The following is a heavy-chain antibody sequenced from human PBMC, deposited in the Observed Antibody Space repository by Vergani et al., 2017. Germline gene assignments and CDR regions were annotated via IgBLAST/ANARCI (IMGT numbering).Heavy chain of an antibody. J-gene: IGHJ6*02. CDR3: TRRLGYCSGGSCYGYYGMDV. CDR1: GFTFSGSA. V-gene: IGHV3-73*01. CDR2: IRSKANSYAT. D-gene: IGHD2-15*01. Sequence: EVQLVESGGGLVQPGGSLKLSCAASGFTFSGSAMHWVRQASGKGLEWVGRIRSKANSYATAYAASVKGRFTISSDDSKNTAYLQMNSLKTEDTAGYYCTRRLGYCSGGSCYGYYGMDVWGQGTTVTVSS.